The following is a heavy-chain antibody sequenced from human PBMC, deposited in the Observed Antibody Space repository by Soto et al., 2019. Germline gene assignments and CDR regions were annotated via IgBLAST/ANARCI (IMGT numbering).Heavy chain of an antibody. Sequence: GGSLRLSCAPSGFTFSDYYMSWIRQAPGKKLEWVSYISSSSSYTNYADTVKGRFTISRDNAKNSLYLQMNSLRAEDTAVYYCARDHHRYSGYDYVDYWGQGTLVTVSS. CDR2: ISSSSSYT. CDR1: GFTFSDYY. D-gene: IGHD5-12*01. CDR3: ARDHHRYSGYDYVDY. V-gene: IGHV3-11*05. J-gene: IGHJ4*02.